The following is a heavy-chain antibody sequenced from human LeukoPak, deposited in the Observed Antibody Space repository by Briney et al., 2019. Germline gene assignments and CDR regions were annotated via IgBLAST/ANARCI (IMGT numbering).Heavy chain of an antibody. CDR1: GFTFSTYS. D-gene: IGHD5-12*01. V-gene: IGHV3-21*01. J-gene: IGHJ4*02. CDR3: ARANSGPIDY. CDR2: IIDSSIYI. Sequence: GGSLRLSCAASGFTFSTYSANCVRQAPGKVLEWVSSIIDSSIYIYYADSVKGRFTIYRDNAKNSMYLQMNSLRAEDTAVYYCARANSGPIDYWGQGTLVTVSS.